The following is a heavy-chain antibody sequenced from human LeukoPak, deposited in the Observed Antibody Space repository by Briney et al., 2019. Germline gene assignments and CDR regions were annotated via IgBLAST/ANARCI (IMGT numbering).Heavy chain of an antibody. CDR1: GFTFSSYG. Sequence: GGTLRLSCADSGFTFSSYGMSWVRQAPGKGLEWVAFIRYDGSNKYYADSVKGRFTISRGNSKNTLYLQMNSLRAEDTAVYYCAKDRSSSWSRFFDYWGQGTLVTVSS. CDR2: IRYDGSNK. D-gene: IGHD6-13*01. V-gene: IGHV3-30*02. CDR3: AKDRSSSWSRFFDY. J-gene: IGHJ4*02.